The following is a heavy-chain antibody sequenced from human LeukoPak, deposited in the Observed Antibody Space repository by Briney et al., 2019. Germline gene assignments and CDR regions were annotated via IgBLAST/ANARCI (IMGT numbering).Heavy chain of an antibody. V-gene: IGHV4-4*07. J-gene: IGHJ6*02. Sequence: HPSETLSLTCTVSGGSISSYYWSWIRQPAGKGLEWIGRIYTSGSTNYNPSLKSRVTMSVDTSKNQFSLKLSSVTAADTAVYYCARDGSVSSSSGFQGYYYYGMDVWGQGTTVTVSS. D-gene: IGHD6-6*01. CDR2: IYTSGST. CDR1: GGSISSYY. CDR3: ARDGSVSSSSGFQGYYYYGMDV.